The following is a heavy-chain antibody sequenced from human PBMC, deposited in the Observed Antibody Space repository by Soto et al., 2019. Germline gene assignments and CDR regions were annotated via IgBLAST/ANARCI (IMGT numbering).Heavy chain of an antibody. J-gene: IGHJ4*02. CDR3: AHSDGGYEIIYFDF. CDR1: GCSFTTAGVA. Sequence: QITLQESGPTLVKPTQTLTLTCTFSGCSFTTAGVAVGWIRQTPGGALECLTLIYYNDDRRFSPSLKTRLTITGDTYKNQVVLSLTNVDPGDTATYFCAHSDGGYEIIYFDFWGQGIPVTVSS. V-gene: IGHV2-5*01. CDR2: IYYNDDR. D-gene: IGHD5-12*01.